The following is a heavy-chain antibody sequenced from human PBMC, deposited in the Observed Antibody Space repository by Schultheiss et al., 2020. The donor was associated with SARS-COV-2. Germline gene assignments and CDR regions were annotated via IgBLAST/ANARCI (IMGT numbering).Heavy chain of an antibody. V-gene: IGHV1-18*01. CDR2: ISGYNGDT. CDR3: ARSGDLPYYYYGLDV. J-gene: IGHJ6*02. CDR1: GGTFSSYG. D-gene: IGHD3-10*01. Sequence: ASVKVSCKASGGTFSSYGINWVRQAPGQGLEWMGWISGYNGDTKYAQKFQGRVIMTADTSSSTVYMDLRSLTSDDTAVYYCARSGDLPYYYYGLDVWGQGTTVTVSS.